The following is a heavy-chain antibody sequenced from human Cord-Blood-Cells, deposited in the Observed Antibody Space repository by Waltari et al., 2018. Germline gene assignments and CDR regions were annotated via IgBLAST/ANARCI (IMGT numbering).Heavy chain of an antibody. Sequence: QVQLQESGPGLVKPSGTPSLTCAVSGGSISSSNWWSWVRQPPGKGLEWIGEIYHSGSTNYNPSLKSRVTISVDKSKNQFSLKLSSVTAADTAVYYCARVSGRGIAAAGLNYWGQGTLVTVSS. D-gene: IGHD6-13*01. J-gene: IGHJ4*02. CDR2: IYHSGST. V-gene: IGHV4-4*02. CDR1: GGSISSSNW. CDR3: ARVSGRGIAAAGLNY.